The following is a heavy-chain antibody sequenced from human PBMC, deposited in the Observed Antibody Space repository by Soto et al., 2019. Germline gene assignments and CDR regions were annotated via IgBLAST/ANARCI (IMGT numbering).Heavy chain of an antibody. D-gene: IGHD1-7*01. J-gene: IGHJ4*02. CDR3: ARVGAELELRRYSDY. CDR1: GYILTSYG. V-gene: IGHV1-18*04. Sequence: QVQLVQSGAEVKKPGASVKVSCKASGYILTSYGISWVRQAPGQGLEWMGWISGYNGNTNYVQKFQGRVTMTTDTSTSTAYMEVRSLKSDDTAVYYCARVGAELELRRYSDYWGKGTLASVSS. CDR2: ISGYNGNT.